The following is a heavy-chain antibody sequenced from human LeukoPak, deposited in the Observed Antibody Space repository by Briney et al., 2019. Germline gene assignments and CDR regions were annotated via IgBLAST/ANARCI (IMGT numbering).Heavy chain of an antibody. CDR2: IWYDGSNK. D-gene: IGHD3-10*01. J-gene: IGHJ6*02. CDR1: GFTFSSYG. Sequence: PAGGSLRLSCAASGFTFSSYGMHWVRHAPGKGLEWLAVIWYDGSNKYYADSVKGRFTIYRDNSKNTLYLQMNSLRAEDTAVYYCARDLGAAGSGSYSVLYGMDVWGQGTTVTVSS. CDR3: ARDLGAAGSGSYSVLYGMDV. V-gene: IGHV3-33*01.